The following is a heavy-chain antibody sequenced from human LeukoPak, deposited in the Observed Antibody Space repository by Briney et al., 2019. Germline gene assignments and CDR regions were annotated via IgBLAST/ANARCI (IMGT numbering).Heavy chain of an antibody. J-gene: IGHJ5*02. D-gene: IGHD3-10*01. CDR2: IYHIGRT. V-gene: IGHV4-38-2*01. CDR1: GYSISSGYY. CDR3: ARGSSYYYGSGSYYNERDNWFDP. Sequence: PSETLSLTCAVSGYSISSGYYWGWIRQPPGKGREWSGSIYHIGRTYYNPSLKSRVTISVDTSKSQFSLKLSSVTAADTAVYYCARGSSYYYGSGSYYNERDNWFDPWGQGTLVTVSS.